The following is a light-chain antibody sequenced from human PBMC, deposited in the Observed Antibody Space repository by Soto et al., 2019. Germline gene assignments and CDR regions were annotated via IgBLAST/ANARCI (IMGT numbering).Light chain of an antibody. CDR1: QSVSTY. Sequence: EIVLTQSPATLSLSPGERATLPCRASQSVSTYLAWYQQKPGQAPRLLIYDASNRATGIPGRFSGSGSGTDFTLTISSLEPEDFAVYYCQQRSNWPPRTFGQGTKLEIK. V-gene: IGKV3-11*01. CDR2: DAS. J-gene: IGKJ2*01. CDR3: QQRSNWPPRT.